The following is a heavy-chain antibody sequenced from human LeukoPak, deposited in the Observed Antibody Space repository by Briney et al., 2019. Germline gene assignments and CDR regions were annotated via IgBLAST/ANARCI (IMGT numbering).Heavy chain of an antibody. CDR1: GLTFRTYT. CDR3: ATGGTGAFDI. Sequence: HPGRSLRLSCAASGLTFRTYTMHWVRQAPGKGLEGVTVISYDGSKQYYADSVKGRFTISRDNSKNTLYLQMNNLRTEDTAMYYCATGGTGAFDIWGQGTMVTVSS. CDR2: ISYDGSKQ. J-gene: IGHJ3*02. V-gene: IGHV3-30-3*01. D-gene: IGHD1-14*01.